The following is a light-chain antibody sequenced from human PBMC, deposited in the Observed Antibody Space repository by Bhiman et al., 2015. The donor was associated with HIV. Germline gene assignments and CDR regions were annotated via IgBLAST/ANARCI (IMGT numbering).Light chain of an antibody. CDR1: KLGDKY. Sequence: SYELTQPPSVSVSPGQTASITCSGDKLGDKYACWYQQKPGQSPVLVIYKDSERPSGIPERFSGSNSGNTATLTISGTQAEDEADYYCSSYTSSSTRVFGGGTKLTVL. V-gene: IGLV3-1*01. J-gene: IGLJ2*01. CDR2: KDS. CDR3: SSYTSSSTRV.